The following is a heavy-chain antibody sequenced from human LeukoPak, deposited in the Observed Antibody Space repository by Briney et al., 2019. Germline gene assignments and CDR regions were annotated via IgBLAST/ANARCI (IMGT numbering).Heavy chain of an antibody. D-gene: IGHD3-10*01. CDR2: IYYSGST. J-gene: IGHJ5*02. Sequence: SETLSLTCTVSGGSISRYYWSWIRQPPGKGLEWIGYIYYSGSTNYNPSLKSRVTISVDTSKNQFSLKLSSVTAADTAVYYCARRRSTMVRGVLYNWFDPWGQGTLVTVSS. V-gene: IGHV4-59*08. CDR3: ARRRSTMVRGVLYNWFDP. CDR1: GGSISRYY.